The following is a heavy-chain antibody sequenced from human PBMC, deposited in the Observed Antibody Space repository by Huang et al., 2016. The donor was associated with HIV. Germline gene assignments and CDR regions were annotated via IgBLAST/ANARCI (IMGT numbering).Heavy chain of an antibody. J-gene: IGHJ5*02. CDR2: INHRGTT. CDR1: GGSFSSYY. D-gene: IGHD3-16*01. V-gene: IGHV4-34*01. CDR3: AREIMISFGGPFDP. Sequence: QVQLHQWGAGLLKPSETLSLTCAVYGGSFSSYYWNWIRQSPGTGLEWIGQINHRGTTTYNPSLKSRVTVAVDKSKNQFSRKLSAVTAADTAVYYCAREIMISFGGPFDPWGQGTLVTVSS.